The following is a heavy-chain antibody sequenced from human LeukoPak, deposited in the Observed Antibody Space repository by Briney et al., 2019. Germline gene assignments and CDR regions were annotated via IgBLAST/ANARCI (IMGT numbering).Heavy chain of an antibody. J-gene: IGHJ4*02. Sequence: PSETLSLTCTVSGGSISSGGYYWSWIRQHPGKGPEWIGYIHHGESTYYNPSLKSRVSISVDTSMNQFSLNLTSVTAADTAIYFCARVVGDYFDYWGQGTLVTVSS. CDR2: IHHGEST. V-gene: IGHV4-31*03. D-gene: IGHD1-26*01. CDR1: GGSISSGGYY. CDR3: ARVVGDYFDY.